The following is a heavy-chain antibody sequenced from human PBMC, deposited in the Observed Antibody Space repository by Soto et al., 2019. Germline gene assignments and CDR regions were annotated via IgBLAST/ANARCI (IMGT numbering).Heavy chain of an antibody. CDR2: ISAHNGNT. CDR1: GYAFTTYG. Sequence: QAHLVQSGAEVKKPGASVKVSCKGSGYAFTTYGITWVRQAPGQGLEWMGWISAHNGNTNYAQKLQGRVTVTRDTSPSTAYMELRSVRADDTAGYYCARGRDGDYWGQGALVTVSS. CDR3: ARGRDGDY. J-gene: IGHJ4*02. D-gene: IGHD6-6*01. V-gene: IGHV1-18*01.